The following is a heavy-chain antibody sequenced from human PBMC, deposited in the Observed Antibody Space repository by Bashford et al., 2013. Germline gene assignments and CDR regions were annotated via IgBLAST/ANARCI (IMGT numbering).Heavy chain of an antibody. Sequence: VRQAPGKGLEWVAVISYDGSNKYYADSVKGRFTISRDNSKNTLYLQMNSLRAEDTAVYYCARDGVSDSAYYFDYWGQGTLVTVSS. CDR2: ISYDGSNK. V-gene: IGHV3-30*04. CDR3: ARDGVSDSAYYFDY. J-gene: IGHJ4*02. D-gene: IGHD3-16*01.